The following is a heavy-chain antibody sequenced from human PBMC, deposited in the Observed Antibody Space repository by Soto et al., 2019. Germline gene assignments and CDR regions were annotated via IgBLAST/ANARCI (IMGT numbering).Heavy chain of an antibody. CDR2: IKQDGSEK. Sequence: PGGPLRLSGAASGFTFTSNGMSWVRQAPGKGLEWLANIKQDGSEKYYVDSVKGRFTISRDNAKNTLYLQMNSLKAEDTAVYYCARPLGDFCDSQMGPDYWGQGTLVTVSS. D-gene: IGHD2-21*01. J-gene: IGHJ4*02. CDR3: ARPLGDFCDSQMGPDY. V-gene: IGHV3-7*01. CDR1: GFTFTSNG.